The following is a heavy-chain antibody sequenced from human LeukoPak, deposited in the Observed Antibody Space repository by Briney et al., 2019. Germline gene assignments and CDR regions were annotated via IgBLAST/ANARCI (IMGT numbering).Heavy chain of an antibody. J-gene: IGHJ5*02. D-gene: IGHD2-2*01. CDR3: ARESETSRRFYAP. CDR2: IYPGDSDA. Sequence: HGESLKISCTGSGYTFSNYWIGWVRQMPGKGLEWMGIIYPGDSDATYSPPFRGQVTFSVDESRTTVYLEWTSLKASDTAMYFCARESETSRRFYAPWGQGTLVTVSS. V-gene: IGHV5-51*01. CDR1: GYTFSNYW.